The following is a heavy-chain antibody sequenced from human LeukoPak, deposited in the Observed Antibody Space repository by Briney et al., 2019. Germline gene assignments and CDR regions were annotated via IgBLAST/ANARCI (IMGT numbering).Heavy chain of an antibody. D-gene: IGHD2-21*02. V-gene: IGHV3-48*02. Sequence: GGSLRLSCAASGFTFSSSAMSWVRQVPGKGLEWVSYISSSSSTIYYADSVKGRFTISRDNAKNSLYLQMNSLRDEDTAVYYCARDRAYCGGDCYYSDAFDIWGQGTMVTVSS. J-gene: IGHJ3*02. CDR2: ISSSSSTI. CDR3: ARDRAYCGGDCYYSDAFDI. CDR1: GFTFSSSA.